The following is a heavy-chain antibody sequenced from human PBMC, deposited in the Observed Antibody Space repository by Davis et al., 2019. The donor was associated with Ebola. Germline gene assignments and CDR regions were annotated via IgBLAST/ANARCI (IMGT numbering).Heavy chain of an antibody. CDR3: ARDHRRAFDI. Sequence: SVKLSCNASVRTFSSYALSWLRQAPGQGLVWMGGIIPIFGTANYAQKFQGRVTITADESTSTAYMELSSLRSEDTAVYYCARDHRRAFDIWGQGTMVTVSS. V-gene: IGHV1-69*13. CDR2: IIPIFGTA. CDR1: VRTFSSYA. J-gene: IGHJ3*02.